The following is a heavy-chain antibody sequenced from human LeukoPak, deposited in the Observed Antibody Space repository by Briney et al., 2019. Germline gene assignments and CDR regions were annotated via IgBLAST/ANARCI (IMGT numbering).Heavy chain of an antibody. Sequence: SETLSLTCAVYGGSFSGYYWSWVRQPPGKGLEWIGEINHSGSTNYNPSLKSRVTISVDTSKTQFSLKLSSVTAADTAVYYCARVGSGYYWYYFDYWGQGTLVTVSS. CDR1: GGSFSGYY. CDR2: INHSGST. CDR3: ARVGSGYYWYYFDY. V-gene: IGHV4-34*01. J-gene: IGHJ4*02. D-gene: IGHD3-22*01.